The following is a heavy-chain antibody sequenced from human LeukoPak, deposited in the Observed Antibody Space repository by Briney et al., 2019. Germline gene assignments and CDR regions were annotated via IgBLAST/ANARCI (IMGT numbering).Heavy chain of an antibody. V-gene: IGHV1-2*02. CDR2: INSNSGGT. Sequence: ASVKVSCKASGYTFTGYYMHWVRQAPGQGLEWMGWINSNSGGTNYAQKFQGRVTMTRDTSISTAYMELSSLRSDDTALYYCARPYYYHSGGYYYDYWGQGTLVTVSS. D-gene: IGHD3-22*01. J-gene: IGHJ4*02. CDR3: ARPYYYHSGGYYYDY. CDR1: GYTFTGYY.